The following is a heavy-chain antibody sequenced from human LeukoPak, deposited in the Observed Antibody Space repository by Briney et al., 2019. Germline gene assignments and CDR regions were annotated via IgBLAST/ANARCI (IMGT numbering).Heavy chain of an antibody. CDR1: GGSISSGGYS. D-gene: IGHD6-19*01. CDR3: ARGLSRIAVAGNNWFDP. V-gene: IGHV4-30-2*01. J-gene: IGHJ5*02. CDR2: IYHSGST. Sequence: SETLSLTCAVSGGSISSGGYSWSWIRQPPGKGLEWIGYIYHSGSTYYNPSLKSRVTISVDRSKNQFSLKLSSVTAADTAVYYCARGLSRIAVAGNNWFDPWGQGTLVTVSS.